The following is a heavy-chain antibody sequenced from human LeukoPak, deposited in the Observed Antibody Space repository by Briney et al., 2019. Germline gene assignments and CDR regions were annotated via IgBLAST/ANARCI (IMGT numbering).Heavy chain of an antibody. Sequence: GGSLRLSCAASGFTFSSYAMHWVRQAPGKGLEWVAVISYDGSNKYYADSVKGRFTISGDNSKNTLYLQMNSLRAEDTAVYYCARDLVHYDFWSGTPDYWGQGTLVTVSS. CDR3: ARDLVHYDFWSGTPDY. D-gene: IGHD3-3*01. J-gene: IGHJ4*02. CDR2: ISYDGSNK. V-gene: IGHV3-30*04. CDR1: GFTFSSYA.